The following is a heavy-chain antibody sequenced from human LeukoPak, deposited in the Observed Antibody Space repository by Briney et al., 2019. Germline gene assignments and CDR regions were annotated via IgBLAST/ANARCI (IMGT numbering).Heavy chain of an antibody. Sequence: GGSLRLSCAASGFTVSSNYMSWVRQAPGKGLESVSVIYSGGSTYYADSVKGRFTISRDNSKNTLYLQMNSLRAEDTAVYYCARGPKDYYDSSGYYRYYGMDVWGQGTTVTVSS. J-gene: IGHJ6*02. CDR2: IYSGGST. CDR1: GFTVSSNY. D-gene: IGHD3-22*01. V-gene: IGHV3-53*01. CDR3: ARGPKDYYDSSGYYRYYGMDV.